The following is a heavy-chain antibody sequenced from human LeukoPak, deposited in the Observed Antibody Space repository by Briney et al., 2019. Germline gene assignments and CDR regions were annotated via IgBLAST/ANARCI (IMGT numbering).Heavy chain of an antibody. CDR1: GGTFISYA. D-gene: IGHD4-17*01. Sequence: ASVKVSCKASGGTFISYAVSWVRQAPGQGLEWMGGIIPILATRKYAKKFQGRVTITAHKSTSTAYMELSSLRSDDTAVYHCARGVAYGDYYYYIDVWGKGTTVTVSS. CDR2: IIPILATR. V-gene: IGHV1-69*10. J-gene: IGHJ6*03. CDR3: ARGVAYGDYYYYIDV.